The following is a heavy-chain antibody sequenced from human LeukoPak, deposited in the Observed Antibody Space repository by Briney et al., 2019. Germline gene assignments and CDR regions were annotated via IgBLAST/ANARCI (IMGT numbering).Heavy chain of an antibody. CDR1: GGSFSGYY. D-gene: IGHD2-15*01. Sequence: PSETLSLTCAVYGGSFSGYYWSWIRQPPGKGLEWIGEINHSGSTNYNPSLKSRVTISVDTSKNQFSPKLSSVTAADTAVYYCARGVVVVVAARNYYYYGMDVWGQGTTVTVSS. CDR3: ARGVVVVVAARNYYYYGMDV. V-gene: IGHV4-34*01. CDR2: INHSGST. J-gene: IGHJ6*02.